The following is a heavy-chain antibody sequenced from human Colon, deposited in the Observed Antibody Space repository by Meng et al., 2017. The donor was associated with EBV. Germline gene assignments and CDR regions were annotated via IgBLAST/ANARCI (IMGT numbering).Heavy chain of an antibody. CDR1: AGSIRSVYW. CDR3: ARGGYYSFDY. V-gene: IGHV4-4*02. D-gene: IGHD5-18*01. J-gene: IGHJ4*02. CDR2: IYHSGST. Sequence: SLSCAGCAGSIRSVYWCTWVRQYPGKGLEWIGEIYHSGSTNYNPSLKSRVTISVDKSKNQFSLKLTSVTAADTAVYYCARGGYYSFDYWGQRTLVTVSS.